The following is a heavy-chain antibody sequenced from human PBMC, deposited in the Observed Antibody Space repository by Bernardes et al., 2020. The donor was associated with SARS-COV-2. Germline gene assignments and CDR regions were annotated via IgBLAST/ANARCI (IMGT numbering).Heavy chain of an antibody. V-gene: IGHV3-15*01. CDR2: IKTKTDGGTT. CDR3: TTELRWELLHSDY. CDR1: GFTFSNAW. D-gene: IGHD1-26*01. Sequence: GGSLRLSCAASGFTFSNAWMSWVRQAPGKGLEWVGRIKTKTDGGTTEYAAPVKGRFTVSRDDSKDTLYLQMDSLKTEDTAVYYCTTELRWELLHSDYWGQGTLVTVSS. J-gene: IGHJ4*02.